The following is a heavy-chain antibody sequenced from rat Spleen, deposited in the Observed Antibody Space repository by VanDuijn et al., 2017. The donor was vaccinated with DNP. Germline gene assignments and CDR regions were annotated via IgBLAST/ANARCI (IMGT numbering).Heavy chain of an antibody. Sequence: EVQLVESGGGLVQPGRSLKLSCAASGFTFSNYDMAWVRQAPTKGLEWVASISTSGGITNYGDSVKGRFTISRDNAKSTLYLQMYSLRSEDMATYYCARHGRRVFDYWGQGVMVTVSS. J-gene: IGHJ2*01. CDR3: ARHGRRVFDY. D-gene: IGHD1-11*01. CDR2: ISTSGGIT. V-gene: IGHV5-25*01. CDR1: GFTFSNYD.